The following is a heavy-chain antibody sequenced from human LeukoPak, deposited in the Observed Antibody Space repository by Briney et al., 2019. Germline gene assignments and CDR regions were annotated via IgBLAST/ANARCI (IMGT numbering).Heavy chain of an antibody. D-gene: IGHD3-10*02. CDR1: GFTFSNSD. J-gene: IGHJ6*04. V-gene: IGHV3-13*01. Sequence: GGSLRLSCAASGFTFSNSDMHWVRQAAGKGLKWVSAIGTVGDTYYPGSVKGRFTISKENAKNSLYLQMNSLRAGDTAVYYCAELGITMIGGVWGKGTTVTISS. CDR2: IGTVGDT. CDR3: AELGITMIGGV.